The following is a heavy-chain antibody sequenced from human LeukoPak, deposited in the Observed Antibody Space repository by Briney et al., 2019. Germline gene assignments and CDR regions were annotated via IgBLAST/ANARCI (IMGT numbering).Heavy chain of an antibody. CDR2: IYYSGST. V-gene: IGHV4-39*01. CDR3: ARNRAAGTVNCFDP. CDR1: GGSISSSSYY. Sequence: SGTLSLTCTVSGGSISSSSYYWGWIRQPPGKGLEWIGSIYYSGSTYYNPSLKSRVTISVDTSKNQFSLKLSSVTAADTAVYYCARNRAAGTVNCFDPWGQGTLVTVSS. D-gene: IGHD6-13*01. J-gene: IGHJ5*02.